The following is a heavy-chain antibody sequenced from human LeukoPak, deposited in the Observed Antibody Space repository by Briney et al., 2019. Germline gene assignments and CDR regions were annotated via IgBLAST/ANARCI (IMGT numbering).Heavy chain of an antibody. CDR2: IYPGDSDT. D-gene: IGHD3-16*02. J-gene: IGHJ3*02. CDR3: ARSCVWGSYRYPDAFDI. CDR1: GYSFTSYW. V-gene: IGHV5-51*01. Sequence: GESLKISCKGSGYSFTSYWIGWVRQMPGKGLEWMGIIYPGDSDTRYSPSFQGQVTISADKSISTAYLQWSSLKASDTAMYYCARSCVWGSYRYPDAFDIWGQGTMVTVSS.